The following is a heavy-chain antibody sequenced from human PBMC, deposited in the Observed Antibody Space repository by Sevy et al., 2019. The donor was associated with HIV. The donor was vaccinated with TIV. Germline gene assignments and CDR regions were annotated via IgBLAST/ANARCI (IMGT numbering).Heavy chain of an antibody. V-gene: IGHV3-23*01. Sequence: GWSLRLSCAASGFTFSSYAMSWVRRAPGKGLEWVSAISGSGGSTYYADSVKGRFTISRDNSKNTLYLQMNSLRAEDTAVYYCAKVAVTNYYYYYGMDVWGQGTTVTVSS. J-gene: IGHJ6*02. CDR3: AKVAVTNYYYYYGMDV. CDR1: GFTFSSYA. CDR2: ISGSGGST. D-gene: IGHD4-17*01.